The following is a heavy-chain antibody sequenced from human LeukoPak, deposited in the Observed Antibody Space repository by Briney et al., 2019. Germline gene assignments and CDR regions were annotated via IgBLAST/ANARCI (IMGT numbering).Heavy chain of an antibody. D-gene: IGHD2-8*01. CDR3: ARDTVNGLGYYYYYGMDV. J-gene: IGHJ6*02. CDR2: IYSGGST. Sequence: GGSLRLSCAASGFTVSSNYMSWVRQAPGKGLEWVPVIYSGGSTYYADSVKGRFTISRDNSKNTLYLQMNSLRAEDTAVYYCARDTVNGLGYYYYYGMDVWGQGTTVTVSS. V-gene: IGHV3-66*01. CDR1: GFTVSSNY.